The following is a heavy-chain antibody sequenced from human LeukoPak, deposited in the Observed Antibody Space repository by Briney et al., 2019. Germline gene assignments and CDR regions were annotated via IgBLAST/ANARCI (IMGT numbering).Heavy chain of an antibody. V-gene: IGHV3-7*01. D-gene: IGHD6-13*01. CDR1: GFSFGTYS. CDR3: APPPIAATGN. CDR2: IRQDGGAK. J-gene: IGHJ4*02. Sequence: GGSLRLSCAASGFSFGTYSMNWVRQAPGEGLEWVANIRQDGGAKNYVDSVKGRFTISRDNAKKSLYLQMNSLRAEDTAVYYCAPPPIAATGNWGQGTLVTVSS.